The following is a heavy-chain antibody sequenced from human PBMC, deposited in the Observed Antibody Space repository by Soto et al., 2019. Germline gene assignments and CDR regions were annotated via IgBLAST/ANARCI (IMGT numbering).Heavy chain of an antibody. CDR3: VSGFDS. J-gene: IGHJ4*02. CDR2: IGSSGSNI. D-gene: IGHD6-25*01. CDR1: GFTFSSYN. V-gene: IGHV3-21*01. Sequence: EVQLVESGGGLVKPGGSLRLSCAASGFTFSSYNMNWVRQAPGKGLEWVSYIGSSGSNIYYADSVKGRFTISRDNAKNAQYLQMNSLRAEDLGVYYCVSGFDSWGQGTLVTVSS.